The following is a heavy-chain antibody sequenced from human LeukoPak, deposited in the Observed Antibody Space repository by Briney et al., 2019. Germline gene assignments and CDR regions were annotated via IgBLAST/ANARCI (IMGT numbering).Heavy chain of an antibody. CDR3: ARGSAKGGRGLQWLVQGVNGY. Sequence: GGSLRLSCAASGFTFSSYWMYWVRQAPGKGLMWVSRITSDGSSTSYADSVKGRFTISRDNAKNTLYLQMNSLRAEDTAVYYCARGSAKGGRGLQWLVQGVNGYWGQGTLVTVSS. D-gene: IGHD6-19*01. V-gene: IGHV3-74*01. J-gene: IGHJ4*02. CDR1: GFTFSSYW. CDR2: ITSDGSST.